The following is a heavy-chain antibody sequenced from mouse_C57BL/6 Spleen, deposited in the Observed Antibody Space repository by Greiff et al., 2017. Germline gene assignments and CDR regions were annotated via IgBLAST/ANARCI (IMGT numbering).Heavy chain of an antibody. CDR1: GFNIKDDY. J-gene: IGHJ2*01. D-gene: IGHD3-2*02. CDR3: TTGSSGYVPLDY. Sequence: EVQLQQSGAELVRPGASVKLSCTASGFNIKDDYMHWVKQRPEQGLEWIGWIDPENGDTEYASKFQGKATITADTSSNTAYLQLSSLTSEDTAVYYCTTGSSGYVPLDYWGQGTTLTVSS. CDR2: IDPENGDT. V-gene: IGHV14-4*01.